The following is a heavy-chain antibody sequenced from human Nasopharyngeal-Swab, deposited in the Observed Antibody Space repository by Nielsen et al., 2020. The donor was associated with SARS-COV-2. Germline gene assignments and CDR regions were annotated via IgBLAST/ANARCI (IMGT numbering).Heavy chain of an antibody. J-gene: IGHJ6*03. V-gene: IGHV1-69*06. CDR2: IIPIFGTA. CDR1: GYTFTSYG. CDR3: ARDSSPDYYYYYMDV. Sequence: SVKVSCKASGYTFTSYGISWVRQAPGQGLEWMGGIIPIFGTANYAQKFQGRVTITADKSTSTAYMELSSLRSEDTAVYYCARDSSPDYYYYYMDVWGKGTTVTVSS. D-gene: IGHD6-19*01.